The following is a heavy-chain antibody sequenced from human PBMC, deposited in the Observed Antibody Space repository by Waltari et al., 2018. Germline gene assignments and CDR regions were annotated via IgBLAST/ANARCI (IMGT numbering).Heavy chain of an antibody. Sequence: QVQLQXWGAGLLXXXETLSLTCAVYGGSXXXXXXXWIRQXPGKGLEWIGEINHSGSTXXNPSLKXRVTISVXTSKNQFSLKLSSVTXXDTAVYYXAXGQSKXXXXXAAGTVVGWFDXXXXGTLVTVSS. CDR1: GGSXXXXX. CDR3: AXGQSKXXXXXAAGTVVGWFDX. J-gene: IGHJ5*02. D-gene: IGHD6-13*01. CDR2: INHSGST. V-gene: IGHV4-34*01.